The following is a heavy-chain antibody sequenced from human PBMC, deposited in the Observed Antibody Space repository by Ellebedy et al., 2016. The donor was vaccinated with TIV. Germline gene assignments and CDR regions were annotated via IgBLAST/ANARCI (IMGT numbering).Heavy chain of an antibody. J-gene: IGHJ6*02. D-gene: IGHD6-6*01. Sequence: GSLRLSXTVSGGSISSSSYYWGWIRQPPGKGLEWIGRIYYSGRTYYNPSLKSRVIISVDTSKNQFSLRLSSVTAADTAVYYCARLAYSSSSRDYYYGMDVWGQGTTVTVSS. CDR3: ARLAYSSSSRDYYYGMDV. V-gene: IGHV4-39*01. CDR2: IYYSGRT. CDR1: GGSISSSSYY.